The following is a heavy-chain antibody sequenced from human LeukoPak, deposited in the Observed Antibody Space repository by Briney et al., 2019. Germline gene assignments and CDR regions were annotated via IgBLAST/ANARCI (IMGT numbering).Heavy chain of an antibody. J-gene: IGHJ5*02. CDR3: ARHDFWRGYMANNWFDP. Sequence: SETLSLTCTVSGGSISSYYWSWIRQPAGKGLEWIGRIYTSGSTNYNLSLKSRVTMSVDTSKNQFSLKLNSVTAADTAVYYCARHDFWRGYMANNWFDPWGQGTLVTVSS. CDR1: GGSISSYY. D-gene: IGHD3-3*01. V-gene: IGHV4-4*07. CDR2: IYTSGST.